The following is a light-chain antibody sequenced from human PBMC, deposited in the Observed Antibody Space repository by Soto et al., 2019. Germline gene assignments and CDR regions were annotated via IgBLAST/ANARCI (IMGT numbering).Light chain of an antibody. CDR3: QSYDSSTVV. CDR1: SGRIASNY. CDR2: EDN. Sequence: FLLTQPHSVSESPGKTVSISCTRSSGRIASNYVQWYQQRPGSAPTTVIYEDNQRPSGVPDRFSGSTDGSSNSASLTISGLQTEDEADYYCQSYDSSTVVFGGGTKLNVL. J-gene: IGLJ2*01. V-gene: IGLV6-57*04.